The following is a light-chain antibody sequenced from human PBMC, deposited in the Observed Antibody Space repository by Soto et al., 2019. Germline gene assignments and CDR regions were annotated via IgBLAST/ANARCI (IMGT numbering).Light chain of an antibody. CDR3: QKYNNWPRT. Sequence: EILMTQSPATLSLSPGDSATLSCRASQSVSILLAWYQQKPGQAPRLLIHGATTRATGIPDRLSGSGSGTEFTLTISRLQSEDFAVYYCQKYNNWPRTFGQGTKVDIK. V-gene: IGKV3-15*01. CDR2: GAT. CDR1: QSVSIL. J-gene: IGKJ1*01.